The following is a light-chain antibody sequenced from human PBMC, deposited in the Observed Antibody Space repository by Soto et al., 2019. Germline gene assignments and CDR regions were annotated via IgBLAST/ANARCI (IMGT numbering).Light chain of an antibody. CDR1: QSVSSN. Sequence: EIVMTQSPATLSVSPGERATLSCRASQSVSSNLAWYQQKPGQAPRLLIYGASSRATGIPDRFSGSGSETEFTLTISRLEPEDFAVYYCQQYGSSPGTFGQGTKVDIK. CDR3: QQYGSSPGT. J-gene: IGKJ1*01. CDR2: GAS. V-gene: IGKV3-20*01.